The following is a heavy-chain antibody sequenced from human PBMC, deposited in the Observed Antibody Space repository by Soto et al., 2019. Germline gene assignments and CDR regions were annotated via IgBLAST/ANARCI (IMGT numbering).Heavy chain of an antibody. J-gene: IGHJ6*02. CDR1: GDSVTSVSDY. V-gene: IGHV4-61*01. D-gene: IGHD3-10*01. CDR2: IYYSGSA. CDR3: ARGVGFGYYYYHMDL. Sequence: QVQLQESGPGLVKPSETLSLTCTVSGDSVTSVSDYWSWIRQPPGKGLEWIGYIYYSGSADYNPSLGSRVTISIDTSKNQFSLQLTSVTAAYTAVYYCARGVGFGYYYYHMDLWGQGTTVTVSS.